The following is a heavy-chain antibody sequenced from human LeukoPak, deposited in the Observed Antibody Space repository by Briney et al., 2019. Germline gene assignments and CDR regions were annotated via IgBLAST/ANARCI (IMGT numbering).Heavy chain of an antibody. D-gene: IGHD6-13*01. CDR1: GGSINSYY. Sequence: SETLSLTCTVSGGSINSYYWSWIRQPPGKGLEWIGYIYYSGSTNYNPSLKSRVTISVDTSKNQFSLKLSSVTAADTAVYYCARETPDRIAATFDYWGQGTLVTVSS. CDR3: ARETPDRIAATFDY. CDR2: IYYSGST. J-gene: IGHJ4*02. V-gene: IGHV4-59*01.